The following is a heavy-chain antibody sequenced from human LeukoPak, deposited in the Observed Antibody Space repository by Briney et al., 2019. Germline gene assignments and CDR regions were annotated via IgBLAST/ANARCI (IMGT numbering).Heavy chain of an antibody. V-gene: IGHV4-61*01. CDR2: IYYSGST. J-gene: IGHJ5*02. CDR3: ATIEERIAS. D-gene: IGHD3-3*02. Sequence: PSETLSLTCTVSGGXVSSGISYWSWIRQPPGKGLEWIGYIYYSGSTNYNPSLKSRVTISVDTSKNQFSLKLSSVTAADTAVYYCATIEERIASWGQGTLVTVSS. CDR1: GGXVSSGISY.